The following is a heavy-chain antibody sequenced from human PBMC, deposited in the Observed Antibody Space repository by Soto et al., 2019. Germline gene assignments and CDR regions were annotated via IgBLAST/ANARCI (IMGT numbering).Heavy chain of an antibody. D-gene: IGHD3-3*01. CDR3: ARDPSYVFWSGYYYYYYGMDV. CDR1: GYTFTSYY. V-gene: IGHV1-46*01. Sequence: ASVKVSCKASGYTFTSYYMHWVRQAPGQGLEWMGIINPSGGSTSYAQKFQGRVTMTRDTSTSTVYMELSSLRSEDTAVYYCARDPSYVFWSGYYYYYYGMDVWGQGTTVTVSS. J-gene: IGHJ6*02. CDR2: INPSGGST.